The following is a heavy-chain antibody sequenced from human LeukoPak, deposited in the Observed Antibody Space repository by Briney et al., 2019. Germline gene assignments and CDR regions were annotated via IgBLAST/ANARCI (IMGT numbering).Heavy chain of an antibody. V-gene: IGHV3-64*01. D-gene: IGHD2-2*02. Sequence: GGSLRLSCAASGFTFRSYNMHWVRQAPGKGLEYVSTISSNGGSTYYANSVKGRFTVSRDNSKNTLYLQMGSLRAEDMAVYYCARDGYISAAFGYWGQGALVTVSS. CDR2: ISSNGGST. CDR3: ARDGYISAAFGY. CDR1: GFTFRSYN. J-gene: IGHJ4*02.